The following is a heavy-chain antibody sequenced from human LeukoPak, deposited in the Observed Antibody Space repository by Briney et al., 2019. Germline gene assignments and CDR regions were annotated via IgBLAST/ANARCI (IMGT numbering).Heavy chain of an antibody. V-gene: IGHV4-59*12. J-gene: IGHJ4*02. D-gene: IGHD3-3*02. Sequence: SETLSLTCTVSGGPFSSYYWSWIRQPPGKGLEWIGYIYYTGSANYNPSLKSRVTVSVDTSKNQFSLKLSSVTAADTAVYYCARQRADRIFGVVMGFGLDYWGRGTLVTVSS. CDR1: GGPFSSYY. CDR3: ARQRADRIFGVVMGFGLDY. CDR2: IYYTGSA.